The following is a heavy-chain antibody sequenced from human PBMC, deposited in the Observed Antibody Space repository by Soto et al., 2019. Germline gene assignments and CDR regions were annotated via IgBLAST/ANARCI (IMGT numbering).Heavy chain of an antibody. J-gene: IGHJ6*02. Sequence: PGGSLRLSCAASGFTFSDYYMSWIRQAPGKGLEWVSYISSSGSTIYYADSVKGRFTISRDNAKNSLYLQMNSLRAEDTAVYYCESSGPYYYYYYGMDVWGQGTTVTVSS. CDR3: ESSGPYYYYYYGMDV. CDR1: GFTFSDYY. D-gene: IGHD1-26*01. CDR2: ISSSGSTI. V-gene: IGHV3-11*01.